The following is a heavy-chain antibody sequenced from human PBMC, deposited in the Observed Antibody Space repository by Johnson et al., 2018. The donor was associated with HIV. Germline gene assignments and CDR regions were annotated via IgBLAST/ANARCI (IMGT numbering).Heavy chain of an antibody. Sequence: VQLVESGGGLVQPGGSLRLSCAASGFTFSSYAMSWVRQAPGKGLEWVSGINWNGGTTGYADSVQGRFTISRDNAKNSLYLQMNSLRAEDTALYYCARVNYYYDSSGNSRWGAFDIWGQGTMVTVSS. CDR3: ARVNYYYDSSGNSRWGAFDI. D-gene: IGHD3-22*01. CDR1: GFTFSSYA. V-gene: IGHV3-20*04. CDR2: INWNGGTT. J-gene: IGHJ3*02.